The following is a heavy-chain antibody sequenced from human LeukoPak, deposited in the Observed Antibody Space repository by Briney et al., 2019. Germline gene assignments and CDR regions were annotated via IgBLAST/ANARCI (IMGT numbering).Heavy chain of an antibody. CDR3: ARGQSQIGWPIVVIPAAMDY. V-gene: IGHV3-21*01. J-gene: IGHJ4*02. D-gene: IGHD2-2*01. Sequence: GGSLRLSCAASGFTFSSYSMNWVRQAPGKALEWVSSITSSGTYIFYADSVKGRFTISRDNAKNSLYLQMNSLTDEDTAIYYCARGQSQIGWPIVVIPAAMDYWGQGTLVTVSS. CDR1: GFTFSSYS. CDR2: ITSSGTYI.